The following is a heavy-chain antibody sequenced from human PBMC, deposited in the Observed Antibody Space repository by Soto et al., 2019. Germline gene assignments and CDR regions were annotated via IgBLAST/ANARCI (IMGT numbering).Heavy chain of an antibody. CDR1: GYSFTSYW. J-gene: IGHJ4*02. Sequence: GESLKISCQGSGYSFTSYWIGWVRQRPGKGLEWMGRINPSDSYTTYSPSFQGHVTISTDKSFSTAYLQWSGLKASDAAMYYCARLGYCTGTSCYTFDSWGQGTLVTVSS. D-gene: IGHD2-2*02. V-gene: IGHV5-10-1*01. CDR2: INPSDSYT. CDR3: ARLGYCTGTSCYTFDS.